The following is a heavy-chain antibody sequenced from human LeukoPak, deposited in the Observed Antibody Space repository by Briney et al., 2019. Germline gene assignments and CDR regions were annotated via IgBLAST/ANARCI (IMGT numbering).Heavy chain of an antibody. CDR3: ARRGAGSSSDY. Sequence: SSETLSLTCSVSGGSISSLYWSWIRQPPGKGLEWIGYIYYTGSTNYNPSLKSRVTMFVDMSKNQFSLRLSSVTAADTAVYYCARRGAGSSSDYWGQGTLVTVSS. J-gene: IGHJ4*02. D-gene: IGHD6-6*01. CDR1: GGSISSLY. CDR2: IYYTGST. V-gene: IGHV4-59*08.